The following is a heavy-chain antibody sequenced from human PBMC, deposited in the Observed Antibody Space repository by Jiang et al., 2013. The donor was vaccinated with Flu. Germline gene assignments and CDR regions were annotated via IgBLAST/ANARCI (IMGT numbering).Heavy chain of an antibody. CDR2: ISGSGGST. D-gene: IGHD4-17*01. CDR1: GFTFSSYA. J-gene: IGHJ4*02. Sequence: GLVQPGGSLRLSCAASGFTFSSYAMSWVRQAPGKGLEWVSAISGSGGSTYYADSVKGRFTISRDNSKNTLYLQMNSLRAEDTAVYYCAKAKPPPQTTVTTLDYWGQGTLVTVSS. V-gene: IGHV3-23*01. CDR3: AKAKPPPQTTVTTLDY.